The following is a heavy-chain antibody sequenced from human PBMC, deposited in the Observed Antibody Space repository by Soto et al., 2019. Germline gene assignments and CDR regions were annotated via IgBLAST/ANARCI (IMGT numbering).Heavy chain of an antibody. CDR3: ARDGTAYYYGMDV. Sequence: SVKVSCKASGGTFSSYAISWVRQAPGQGLEWMGGIIPIFGTANYAQKFQGRVTITADESTSTAYMELSSLRSEDTAVYYCARDGTAYYYGMDVWGQGTTVTVSS. J-gene: IGHJ6*02. D-gene: IGHD5-18*01. CDR1: GGTFSSYA. V-gene: IGHV1-69*13. CDR2: IIPIFGTA.